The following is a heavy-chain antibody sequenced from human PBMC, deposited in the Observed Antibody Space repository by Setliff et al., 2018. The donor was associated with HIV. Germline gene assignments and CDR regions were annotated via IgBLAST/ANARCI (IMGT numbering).Heavy chain of an antibody. CDR1: GYTFHSYG. CDR2: MNPSSGGT. Sequence: ASVKVSCKASGYTFHSYGITWVRQAPGQGLEWMGWMNPSSGGTKYAQKFQGRVTMTRDTSISTAYMELSRLRSDDTAVYYCARARVDTAMVTHYYYYMDVWGKGTTVTVSS. D-gene: IGHD5-18*01. J-gene: IGHJ6*03. V-gene: IGHV1-2*02. CDR3: ARARVDTAMVTHYYYYMDV.